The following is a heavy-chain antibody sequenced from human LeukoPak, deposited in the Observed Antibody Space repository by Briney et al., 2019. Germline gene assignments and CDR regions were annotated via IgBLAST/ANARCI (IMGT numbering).Heavy chain of an antibody. CDR1: GGSISSGGYY. J-gene: IGHJ4*02. CDR3: ARERSRDCTNGVCSRGSDY. V-gene: IGHV4-30-2*01. D-gene: IGHD2-8*01. Sequence: SQTLSLTCTVSGGSISSGGYYWSWIRQPPGKGLEWIGYIYHSGSTYYNPSLKSRVTISVDRSKNQFSLKLSSVTAADTAVYYCARERSRDCTNGVCSRGSDYWGQGTLVTVSS. CDR2: IYHSGST.